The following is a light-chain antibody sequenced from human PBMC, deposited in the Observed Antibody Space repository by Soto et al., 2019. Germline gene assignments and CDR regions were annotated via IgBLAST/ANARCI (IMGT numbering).Light chain of an antibody. CDR2: DVN. Sequence: QSALTQPASVSGSPGQSITISCTGTSSDVGGYNYVSWYQQHPGKPPKLMIYDVNNRPSGVSNRFSGSKSGNTASLTIAGLQAEDEADYYCSSYTSSSAYVFGTGTKVTVL. CDR1: SSDVGGYNY. V-gene: IGLV2-14*03. J-gene: IGLJ1*01. CDR3: SSYTSSSAYV.